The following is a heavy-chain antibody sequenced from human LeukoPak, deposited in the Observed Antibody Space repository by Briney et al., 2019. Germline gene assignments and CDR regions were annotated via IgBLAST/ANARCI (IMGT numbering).Heavy chain of an antibody. D-gene: IGHD1-26*01. CDR2: IYYSGST. Sequence: SETLSLTCTVSGGSISSSSYYWGWIRQPPGKGLEWIGSIYYSGSTYYNPSLKSRVTISVDTSKNQFSLKLSSVTAADTAVYYCATYQWEIMPGYWGQGTLVTVSS. J-gene: IGHJ4*02. CDR1: GGSISSSSYY. V-gene: IGHV4-39*01. CDR3: ATYQWEIMPGY.